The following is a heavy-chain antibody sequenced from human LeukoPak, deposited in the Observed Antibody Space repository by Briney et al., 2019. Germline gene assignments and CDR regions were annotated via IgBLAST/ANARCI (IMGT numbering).Heavy chain of an antibody. CDR2: IIPIFGTA. CDR1: GGTFSSYA. V-gene: IGHV1-69*05. Sequence: SVKVSCKASGGTFSSYAISWVRQAPGQGLEWMGGIIPIFGTANYAQKFQGRVTITTDESTSTAYMELSSLRSEDTAVYYCAREVVVVVPAASYYYYGMDVWGQGTTVTVSS. CDR3: AREVVVVVPAASYYYYGMDV. J-gene: IGHJ6*02. D-gene: IGHD2-2*01.